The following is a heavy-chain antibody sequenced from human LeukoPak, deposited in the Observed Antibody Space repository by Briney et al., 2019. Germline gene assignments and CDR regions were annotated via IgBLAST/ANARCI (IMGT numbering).Heavy chain of an antibody. V-gene: IGHV3-23*01. CDR2: ISSPGSST. D-gene: IGHD2-2*01. CDR1: GFTFDSYA. J-gene: IGHJ4*02. CDR3: AKRGIPTSAYYFDY. Sequence: PGGSLRLSCAASGFTFDSYAMTWVRQAPGKGLEWVSYISSPGSSTFYADSVKGRFTISRDNSKNTLYLQMNSLRAEDPPVYYCAKRGIPTSAYYFDYWGQGTLITVSS.